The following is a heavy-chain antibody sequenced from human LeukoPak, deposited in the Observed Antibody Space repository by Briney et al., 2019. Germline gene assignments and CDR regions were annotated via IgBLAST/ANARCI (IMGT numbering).Heavy chain of an antibody. J-gene: IGHJ6*04. CDR1: GGTFSSYA. D-gene: IGHD6-13*01. CDR2: IIPIFGTA. V-gene: IGHV1-69*06. Sequence: SVKVSCKASGGTFSSYAISWVRQSPGQGLEWMGGIIPIFGTANYAQKFQGRVTITADKSTSTAYMELSSLRSEDTAVYYCAFPGIAAAGEGVDYYYYGMDVWGKGTTVTVSS. CDR3: AFPGIAAAGEGVDYYYYGMDV.